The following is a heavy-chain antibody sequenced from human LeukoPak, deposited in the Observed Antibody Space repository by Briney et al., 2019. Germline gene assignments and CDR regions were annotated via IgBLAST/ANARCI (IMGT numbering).Heavy chain of an antibody. V-gene: IGHV3-23*01. CDR3: AKDQDIVVVVEYYFDC. CDR1: GFTFSSYA. CDR2: ISGSGGST. Sequence: GGSLRLSCAASGFTFSSYAMSWVRQAPGKGLEWVSAISGSGGSTYYADSVKGRFTISRDNSKNTLYLQMNSLRAEDTAVYYCAKDQDIVVVVEYYFDCWGQGTLATVSS. J-gene: IGHJ4*02. D-gene: IGHD2-15*01.